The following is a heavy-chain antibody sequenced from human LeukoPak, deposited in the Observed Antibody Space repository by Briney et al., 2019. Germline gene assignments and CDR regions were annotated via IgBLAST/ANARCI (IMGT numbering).Heavy chain of an antibody. CDR1: GFTVSSNY. Sequence: GGSLRLSCAASGFTVSSNYMSWVRQAPGEGLEWVSVIYSGGSTYYADSVKGRFTISRDNSKNTLYLQMNSLRAEDTAVYYCARGCDYYYYGMDVWRQGTTVTVSS. CDR2: IYSGGST. J-gene: IGHJ6*02. CDR3: ARGCDYYYYGMDV. V-gene: IGHV3-66*01. D-gene: IGHD4/OR15-4a*01.